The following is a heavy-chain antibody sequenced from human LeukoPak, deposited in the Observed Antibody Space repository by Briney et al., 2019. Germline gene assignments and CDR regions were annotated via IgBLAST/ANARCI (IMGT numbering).Heavy chain of an antibody. D-gene: IGHD1-26*01. CDR2: INPNSGGT. J-gene: IGHJ4*02. Sequence: ASVKVSCKASGYTFTCYYMHWVRQAPGQGLEWMGRINPNSGGTNYAQKFQGRVTMTRDTSISTAYMELSRLRSDDTAVYYCARDLSQWELREWDYWGQGTLVTVSS. CDR3: ARDLSQWELREWDY. CDR1: GYTFTCYY. V-gene: IGHV1-2*06.